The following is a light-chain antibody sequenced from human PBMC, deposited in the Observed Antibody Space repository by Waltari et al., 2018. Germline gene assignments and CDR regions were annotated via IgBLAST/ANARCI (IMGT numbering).Light chain of an antibody. CDR2: WAS. Sequence: DIVMTQSPESLAVSLGERATINCKTSESVLYSSNNKNHLAWYQQIPGQPPKLLIYWASTRESGVPERFSGSGSETDFTLTVTSLQAEDVAVYYCQQYYNTPLTFGGGTKVEIK. J-gene: IGKJ4*01. CDR3: QQYYNTPLT. V-gene: IGKV4-1*01. CDR1: ESVLYSSNNKNH.